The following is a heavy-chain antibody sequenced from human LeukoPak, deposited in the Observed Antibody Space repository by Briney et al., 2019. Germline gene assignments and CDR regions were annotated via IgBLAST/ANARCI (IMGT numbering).Heavy chain of an antibody. J-gene: IGHJ5*02. D-gene: IGHD2/OR15-2a*01. CDR2: IYYSGST. CDR1: GGSISSSSYY. Sequence: SETLSLTCTVSGGSISSSSYYWGWLRQPPGRGLEGVGSIYYSGSTYYNPSLKSRVTISVDTSKNQFSLKLSSVTAADTAVYYCARDGALLPRTNWFDPWGQGTLVTVS. CDR3: ARDGALLPRTNWFDP. V-gene: IGHV4-39*07.